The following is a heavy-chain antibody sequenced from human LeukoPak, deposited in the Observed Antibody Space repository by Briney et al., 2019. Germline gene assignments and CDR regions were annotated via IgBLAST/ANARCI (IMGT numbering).Heavy chain of an antibody. V-gene: IGHV3-74*01. D-gene: IGHD5-18*01. CDR3: ANSLQLWLRYGMDV. CDR2: INSDGSST. J-gene: IGHJ6*02. Sequence: PGGSLRLSCAASGFTFSSYWMHWVRQAPGKGLVWVSRINSDGSSTSYADSVKGRFTISRDNAKNTLYLQMNSLRAEDTAVYYCANSLQLWLRYGMDVWGQGTTVTVSS. CDR1: GFTFSSYW.